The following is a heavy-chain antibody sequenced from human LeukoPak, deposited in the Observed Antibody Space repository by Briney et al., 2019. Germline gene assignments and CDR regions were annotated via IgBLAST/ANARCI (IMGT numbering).Heavy chain of an antibody. J-gene: IGHJ6*03. CDR2: IYYSGST. V-gene: IGHV4-59*01. CDR1: GGSFSSYY. D-gene: IGHD3-10*01. CDR3: ARGSGPNYYYYMDV. Sequence: SETLSLTCAVYGGSFSSYYWSWIRQPPGKGLEWIGYIYYSGSTNYNPSLKSRVTISVDTSKNQFSLKLSSVTAADTAVYYCARGSGPNYYYYMDVWGKGTTVTISS.